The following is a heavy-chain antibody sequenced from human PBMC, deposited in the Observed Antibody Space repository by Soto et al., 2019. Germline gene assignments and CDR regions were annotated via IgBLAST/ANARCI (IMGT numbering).Heavy chain of an antibody. V-gene: IGHV4-59*01. CDR3: ARDLWGYCGTACYPLDV. CDR2: MYNTGST. J-gene: IGHJ6*02. D-gene: IGHD2-21*02. CDR1: GGSISGYY. Sequence: PSETLSLTCTVSGGSISGYYWSWIRQPPGKGLEWIGYMYNTGSTVYNPSFKSRVTISVDTSKNLFSLKLNSVTAADTAVYYCARDLWGYCGTACYPLDVWGQGTTVTVSS.